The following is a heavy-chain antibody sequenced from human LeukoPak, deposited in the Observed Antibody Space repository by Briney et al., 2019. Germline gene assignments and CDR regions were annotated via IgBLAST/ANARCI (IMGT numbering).Heavy chain of an antibody. Sequence: GGSLRLSCAASGFTFSSYGMHWVHQAPGKGLDWVAFIRYDGSSKWYADSVKGRFTISRDNSKKTLYLLMNSLIPEDTAVYYCAKHPYYQDSLDNWFDPWGQGTQATVSS. V-gene: IGHV3-30*02. CDR1: GFTFSSYG. J-gene: IGHJ5*02. D-gene: IGHD3-22*01. CDR2: IRYDGSSK. CDR3: AKHPYYQDSLDNWFDP.